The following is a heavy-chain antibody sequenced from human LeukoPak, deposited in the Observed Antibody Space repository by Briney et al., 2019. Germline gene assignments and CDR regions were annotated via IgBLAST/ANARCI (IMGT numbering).Heavy chain of an antibody. CDR3: AKEGGVILPGLPIKGDAFDI. V-gene: IGHV3-30*18. D-gene: IGHD3-10*01. CDR2: ISYDGSNK. J-gene: IGHJ3*02. Sequence: GGSLRLSCAASGFTFSSYGMHWVRQAPGKGLEWVAVISYDGSNKYYADSVKGRFTISRDNSKNTLYPQMNSLRAEDTAVYYCAKEGGVILPGLPIKGDAFDIWGQGTMVTVSS. CDR1: GFTFSSYG.